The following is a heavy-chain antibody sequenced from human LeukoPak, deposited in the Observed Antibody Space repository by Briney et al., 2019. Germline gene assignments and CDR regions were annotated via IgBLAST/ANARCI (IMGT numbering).Heavy chain of an antibody. CDR2: ISSSSSTI. V-gene: IGHV3-48*02. J-gene: IGHJ6*02. CDR1: GSTFSSYS. CDR3: ARDMVDCSSTSCYVLLYYYGMDV. Sequence: PGGSLRLSCTASGSTFSSYSMNWVRQAPGKGLEWVSYISSSSSTIYYADSVKGRFTISRDNAKNSLYLQMNSLRDEDTAVYYCARDMVDCSSTSCYVLLYYYGMDVWGQGTTVTVSS. D-gene: IGHD2-2*01.